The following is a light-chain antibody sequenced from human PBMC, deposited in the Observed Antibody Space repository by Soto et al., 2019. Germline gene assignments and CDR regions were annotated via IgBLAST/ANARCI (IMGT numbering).Light chain of an antibody. CDR1: ESVRNNS. V-gene: IGKV3-20*01. CDR2: GAS. J-gene: IGKJ2*01. CDR3: HHYGYGADT. Sequence: ERVLTQSPGTLSLSPGERATLSCRASESVRNNSLAWYQQHPGQAPRLLIFGASSRATGIPDRFTGSGSGADFSLTISRLEPEDSAVYFCHHYGYGADTFGQGTKLEI.